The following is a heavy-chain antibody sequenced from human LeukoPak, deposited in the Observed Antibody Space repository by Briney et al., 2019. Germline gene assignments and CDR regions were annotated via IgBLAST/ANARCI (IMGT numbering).Heavy chain of an antibody. J-gene: IGHJ4*02. CDR1: GFSFATYG. CDR2: ISGSGETT. CDR3: AKLGWEMASPWVDY. D-gene: IGHD5-24*01. V-gene: IGHV3-23*01. Sequence: GGSLRLSCAASGFSFATYGMSWVRQPPGKGLEWVSSISGSGETTYYADSVKGRFTISRDNSMNTVSLQMISLRAEDTAKYYCAKLGWEMASPWVDYWGQGTLVTVSS.